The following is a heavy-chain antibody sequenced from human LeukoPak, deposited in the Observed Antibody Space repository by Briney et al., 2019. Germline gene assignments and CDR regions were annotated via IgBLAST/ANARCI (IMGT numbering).Heavy chain of an antibody. V-gene: IGHV5-51*01. J-gene: IGHJ5*02. Sequence: GESLKISCKGSGYSFTSYWIGWVRQMPGKGLEWMGVIYPGDSDTRYSPSFQGQVTISADKSISTAYLQWSSLKASDTAMYYCASNSYGDYLRFDPWGQGTLVTVSS. D-gene: IGHD4-17*01. CDR3: ASNSYGDYLRFDP. CDR1: GYSFTSYW. CDR2: IYPGDSDT.